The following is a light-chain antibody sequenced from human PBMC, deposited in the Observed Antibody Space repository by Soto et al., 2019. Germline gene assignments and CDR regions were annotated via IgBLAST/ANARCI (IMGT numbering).Light chain of an antibody. J-gene: IGKJ1*01. Sequence: EVVVTQSPATLSLSPGERATLSCRASPSVSSRVAWYQHKPGQSPRLVIYSGYKRDPDIPARFSGSGSGTDFTLTISGLELEDFAIYYCQQRYSWLRVFGQGTKVEIK. V-gene: IGKV3-11*01. CDR2: SGY. CDR1: PSVSSR. CDR3: QQRYSWLRV.